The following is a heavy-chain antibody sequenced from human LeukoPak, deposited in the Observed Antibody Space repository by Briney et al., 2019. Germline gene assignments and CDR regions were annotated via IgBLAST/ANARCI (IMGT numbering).Heavy chain of an antibody. V-gene: IGHV4-39*07. CDR2: IFANDKT. D-gene: IGHD2-15*01. J-gene: IGHJ4*02. Sequence: SETLSLTCTVSGGSVSSNTYYWGWIRQPPGKGLEWIGTIFANDKTNYNPSLKSRVTISVDTSKNQFSLKLSSVTAADTAVYYCAREWYRVRLDYWGQGTLVTVSS. CDR3: AREWYRVRLDY. CDR1: GGSVSSNTYY.